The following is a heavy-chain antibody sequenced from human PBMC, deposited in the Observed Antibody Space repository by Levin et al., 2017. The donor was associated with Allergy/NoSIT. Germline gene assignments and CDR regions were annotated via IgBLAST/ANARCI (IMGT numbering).Heavy chain of an antibody. V-gene: IGHV3-73*01. J-gene: IGHJ4*02. CDR2: IRSKANSYAT. D-gene: IGHD3-10*01. Sequence: LSLTCAASGFTFSGSAMHWVRQASGKGLEWVGRIRSKANSYATAYAASVKGRFTISRDDSKNTAYLQMNSLKTEDTAVYYCTRSCFGSYCAGDDYWGQGTLVTVSS. CDR1: GFTFSGSA. CDR3: TRSCFGSYCAGDDY.